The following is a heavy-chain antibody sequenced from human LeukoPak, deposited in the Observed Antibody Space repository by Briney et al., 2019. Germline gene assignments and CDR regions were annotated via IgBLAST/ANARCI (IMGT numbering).Heavy chain of an antibody. J-gene: IGHJ4*02. D-gene: IGHD5-18*01. CDR2: TSGNGGST. CDR3: AKEAYSHGPPAYFDY. V-gene: IGHV3-64D*06. CDR1: GFTFSSYA. Sequence: GGSLRLSCSASGFTFSSYAMHWVRQAPGKGLEYVSATSGNGGSTYYADSVKGRFTISRDNSKNTLFLQMSSLSAEDTAVYYCAKEAYSHGPPAYFDYWGQGTLVTVSS.